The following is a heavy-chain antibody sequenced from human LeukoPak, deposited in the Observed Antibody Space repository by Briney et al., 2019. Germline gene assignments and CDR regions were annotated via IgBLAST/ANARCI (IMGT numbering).Heavy chain of an antibody. CDR2: IRVGGEV. D-gene: IGHD7-27*01. Sequence: GGSLRLSCAASGFTVSSNYMSWVRQAPGKGLEWVSGIRVGGEVHYADSVKGRFTISRDNSENTLYLQMSGLRAEDTAVYHCAKGTGDTGYYFDYWGQGTLVTVSS. J-gene: IGHJ4*02. V-gene: IGHV3-53*01. CDR3: AKGTGDTGYYFDY. CDR1: GFTVSSNY.